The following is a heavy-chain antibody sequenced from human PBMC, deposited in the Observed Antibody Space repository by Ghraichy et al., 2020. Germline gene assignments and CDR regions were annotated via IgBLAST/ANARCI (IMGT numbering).Heavy chain of an antibody. D-gene: IGHD5-12*01. CDR2: IRRWAYGGAA. V-gene: IGHV3-49*03. J-gene: IGHJ4*02. Sequence: GESLNISCRSSGFSLGDYAMSWFRQAPGKGLEWVGFIRRWAYGGAATYAASVEGRFFISRDDSKGIVYLEMNSLRVEDTAVYSCSRDETSNSIRGGYYADYCGQGTLVTVTS. CDR3: SRDETSNSIRGGYYADY. CDR1: GFSLGDYA.